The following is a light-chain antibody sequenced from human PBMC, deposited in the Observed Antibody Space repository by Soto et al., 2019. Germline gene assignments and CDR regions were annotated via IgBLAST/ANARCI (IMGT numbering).Light chain of an antibody. J-gene: IGLJ1*01. CDR2: SVS. CDR3: CSSTGSDIHYV. Sequence: QSALTQPASVSGSPGQSIAISCTGTSSDVGAYNYVSWYQHHPGKAPELIIYSVSHRPSGVSDRFSGSKSGNTASLTISGLQAEDEAEYYCCSSTGSDIHYVFGAGTKVTVL. CDR1: SSDVGAYNY. V-gene: IGLV2-14*03.